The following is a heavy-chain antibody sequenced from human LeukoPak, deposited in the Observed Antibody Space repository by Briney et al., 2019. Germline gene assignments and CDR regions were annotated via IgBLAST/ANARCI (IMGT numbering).Heavy chain of an antibody. CDR1: GFTFSSYG. J-gene: IGHJ4*02. D-gene: IGHD3-16*01. CDR3: AKDRDAITFGGVMDFDY. CDR2: ISFDGSNK. Sequence: GGSLRLSCAASGFTFSSYGMHWVRQAPGKGLEWVAVISFDGSNKYYADSVKGRFTISRDNSKNTLYLQMNSLRAEDTAVYYCAKDRDAITFGGVMDFDYWGQGTLVTVSS. V-gene: IGHV3-30*18.